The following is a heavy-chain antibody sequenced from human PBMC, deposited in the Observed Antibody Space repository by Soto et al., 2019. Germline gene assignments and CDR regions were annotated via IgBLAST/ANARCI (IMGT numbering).Heavy chain of an antibody. J-gene: IGHJ4*02. CDR3: ARDPYSSGWYLGEFDY. CDR1: GFTFSSYA. CDR2: ISGSGGST. Sequence: GGSLRLSCAASGFTFSSYAMSWVRQAPGKGLEWVSAISGSGGSTYYADSVKGRFTISRDNSKNTLYLQMNSLRAEDTAVYYCARDPYSSGWYLGEFDYWGQGTLVTVSS. D-gene: IGHD6-19*01. V-gene: IGHV3-23*01.